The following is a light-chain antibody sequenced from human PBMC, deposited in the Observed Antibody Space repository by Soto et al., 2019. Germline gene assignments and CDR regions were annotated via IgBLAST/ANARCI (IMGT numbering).Light chain of an antibody. Sequence: DIQMTQSPSTLSASVGDTVSITCRASQTISGWLAWYQQRPGKAPNLLIFDASTLESGVPSRFSGSGSGTNFTLTISSLQSADFATYYCLQYNGYYRTFGQGTKVDIK. CDR2: DAS. J-gene: IGKJ1*01. V-gene: IGKV1-5*01. CDR3: LQYNGYYRT. CDR1: QTISGW.